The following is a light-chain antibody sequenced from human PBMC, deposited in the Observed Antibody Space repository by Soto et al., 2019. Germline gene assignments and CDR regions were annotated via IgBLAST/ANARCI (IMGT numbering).Light chain of an antibody. CDR2: AAS. Sequence: DIQMTQSPSSLSASVGDRVTITCRASQIVGSNLNWYQQKPGKVPELLIYAASTLQPGVPSRFRGSGSGTDFTLTVSSLQPEDFATYHCQQTFSRPYTFGQGTKLEIE. CDR3: QQTFSRPYT. J-gene: IGKJ2*01. V-gene: IGKV1-39*01. CDR1: QIVGSN.